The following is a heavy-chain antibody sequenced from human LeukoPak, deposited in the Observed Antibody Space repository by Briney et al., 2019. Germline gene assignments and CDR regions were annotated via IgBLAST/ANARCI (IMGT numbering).Heavy chain of an antibody. J-gene: IGHJ4*02. Sequence: GGSLRLSCAASGFTFSSYAMNWVRQAPGKGLEWVSAISGSGGSTYYADSVKGRFTISRDNSKNTLYLQMNSLRAEDTAVYYCAKGFYHVGTTTVYDYWGQGTLVTVSS. V-gene: IGHV3-23*01. CDR2: ISGSGGST. CDR3: AKGFYHVGTTTVYDY. CDR1: GFTFSSYA. D-gene: IGHD1-26*01.